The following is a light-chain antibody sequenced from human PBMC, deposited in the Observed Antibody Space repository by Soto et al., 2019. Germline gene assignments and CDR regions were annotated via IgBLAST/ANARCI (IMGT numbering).Light chain of an antibody. V-gene: IGKV4-1*01. CDR1: RSVLYSSNHKNY. CDR3: QQDYNTPLT. J-gene: IGKJ4*02. CDR2: WAS. Sequence: DIVMPQSPDSLAVSLGETATINCKSSRSVLYSSNHKNYLAWYQQKPVQPPQLLIYWASTRHSGVPDGFSGSGSGTDLSLTISSLQAEDVGAYYWQQDYNTPLTCGGGTKVEIK.